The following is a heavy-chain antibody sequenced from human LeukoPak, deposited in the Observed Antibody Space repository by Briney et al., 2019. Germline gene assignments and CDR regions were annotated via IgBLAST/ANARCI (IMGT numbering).Heavy chain of an antibody. CDR3: TRGPGRDTGEGFDC. D-gene: IGHD2-8*02. CDR2: IYTSGST. V-gene: IGHV4-4*07. J-gene: IGHJ4*02. Sequence: SETLSLTCTVSGGSISNYYWSWIRQPAGKGLEWIGRIYTSGSTNYNLSLKSRVTMSVDTSKNQFSLKLTSVTAADTAVYYCTRGPGRDTGEGFDCWGQGTLVTVSS. CDR1: GGSISNYY.